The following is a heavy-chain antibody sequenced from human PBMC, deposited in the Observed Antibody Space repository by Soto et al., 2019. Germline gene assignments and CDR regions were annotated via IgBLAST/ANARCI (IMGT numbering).Heavy chain of an antibody. CDR1: GDSVSSGSHH. Sequence: QVQLQESGPGLVRPSETLSLTCTVAGDSVSSGSHHWNWIRQAPGKGLEWIGSIYFTGRINHNPSLKSRVTISVDTSKNHLSLNLTSVTAADTAVYYCARDLVAIGGRVYAFDLWGQGTMVTVSS. CDR2: IYFTGRI. D-gene: IGHD2-21*01. V-gene: IGHV4-61*03. J-gene: IGHJ3*01. CDR3: ARDLVAIGGRVYAFDL.